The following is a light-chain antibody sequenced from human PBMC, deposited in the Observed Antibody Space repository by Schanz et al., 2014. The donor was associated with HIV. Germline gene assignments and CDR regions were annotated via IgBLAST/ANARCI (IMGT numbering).Light chain of an antibody. J-gene: IGKJ2*01. CDR2: MTS. Sequence: IQMTQSPATLYASVGDRVTITCRTSQSIGNSLAWLQQKPGRAPNLLIYMTSNLESGVPSRFSGSGSGTEFTLTISSLQPDDLGTYYCEQYKTSSSSSPYTFGQGTKVEIK. CDR3: EQYKTSSSSSPYT. CDR1: QSIGNS. V-gene: IGKV1-5*03.